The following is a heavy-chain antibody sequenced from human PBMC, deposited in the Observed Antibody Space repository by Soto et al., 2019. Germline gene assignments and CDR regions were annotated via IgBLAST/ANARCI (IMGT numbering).Heavy chain of an antibody. V-gene: IGHV3-48*02. CDR3: ARDLMPAQWLVPVEWFDP. J-gene: IGHJ5*02. CDR2: ISSSSSTI. D-gene: IGHD6-19*01. CDR1: GFTFSSYS. Sequence: GGSLRLSCAASGFTFSSYSMSWVRQAPGKGLEWVSYISSSSSTIHYADSVKGRFTISRDNAKNSLYLQMNSLRDEDTAVYYCARDLMPAQWLVPVEWFDPWGQGTLVTVSS.